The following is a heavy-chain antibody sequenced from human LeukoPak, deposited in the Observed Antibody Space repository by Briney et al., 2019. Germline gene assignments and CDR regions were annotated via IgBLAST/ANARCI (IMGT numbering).Heavy chain of an antibody. J-gene: IGHJ4*02. V-gene: IGHV4-59*08. CDR1: GGSISSYY. D-gene: IGHD3-16*01. Sequence: SETLSLTCTVSGGSISSYYWSWIRQPPGKGLEWIGYIYYSGTTIYNPSLKSRVTISVDTSKNQFSLKLRSVTAADTAVYFCARHIYDYSFVFDYCGRGTLVTVSS. CDR3: ARHIYDYSFVFDY. CDR2: IYYSGTT.